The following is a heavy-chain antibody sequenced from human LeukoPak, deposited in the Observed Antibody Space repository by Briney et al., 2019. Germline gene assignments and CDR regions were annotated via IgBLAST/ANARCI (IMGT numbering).Heavy chain of an antibody. D-gene: IGHD4-17*01. Sequence: GGSLRLSCAASGFTFSNYALIWVRQGPVKGLEWVSAIRGSGLTTFYADSVKGRFTISRDNSKNTLYLQMNSLRAEDTAVYYCARDPNGDYIGAFDLWGQGTLVTVSS. CDR1: GFTFSNYA. V-gene: IGHV3-23*01. J-gene: IGHJ4*02. CDR2: IRGSGLTT. CDR3: ARDPNGDYIGAFDL.